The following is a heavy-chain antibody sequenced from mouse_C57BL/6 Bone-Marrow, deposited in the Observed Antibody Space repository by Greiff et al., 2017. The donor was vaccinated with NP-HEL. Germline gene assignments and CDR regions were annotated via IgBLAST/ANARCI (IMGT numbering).Heavy chain of an antibody. Sequence: VQLKESGGGLVKPGGSLKLSCAASGFTFSSYAMSWVRQTPEKRLEWVATISDGGSYTYYPDNVKGRFTISRDNAKNNLYLQMSHLKSEDTAMYYCAREGNWDDYWGQGTTLTVSS. CDR3: AREGNWDDY. J-gene: IGHJ2*01. CDR2: ISDGGSYT. D-gene: IGHD4-1*01. CDR1: GFTFSSYA. V-gene: IGHV5-4*01.